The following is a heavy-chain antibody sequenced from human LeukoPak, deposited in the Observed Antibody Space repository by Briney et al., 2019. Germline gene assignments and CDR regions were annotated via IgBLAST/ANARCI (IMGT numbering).Heavy chain of an antibody. CDR2: IYYSGST. Sequence: PSGTLSLTCTVSGGSISSGDYYWSWIRQPPGKGLEWIGYIYYSGSTYYNPSLKSRVTISVDTSKNQFSLKLSSVTAADTAVYYCATYSSSGGFDYWGQGTLVTVSS. D-gene: IGHD6-6*01. CDR1: GGSISSGDYY. CDR3: ATYSSSGGFDY. V-gene: IGHV4-30-4*01. J-gene: IGHJ4*02.